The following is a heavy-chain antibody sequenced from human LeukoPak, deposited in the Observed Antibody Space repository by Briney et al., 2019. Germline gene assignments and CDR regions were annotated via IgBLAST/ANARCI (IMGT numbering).Heavy chain of an antibody. CDR2: ISYDGSNK. Sequence: GRSLRLSCAASGFTFSSYAMHWVRQAPGKGLEWVAVISYDGSNKCYADSVKGRFTISRDNSKNTLYLQMNSLRAEDTAVYYCARGIAARPYYYYYYMDVWGKGTTVTVSS. CDR3: ARGIAARPYYYYYYMDV. CDR1: GFTFSSYA. V-gene: IGHV3-30*01. D-gene: IGHD6-6*01. J-gene: IGHJ6*03.